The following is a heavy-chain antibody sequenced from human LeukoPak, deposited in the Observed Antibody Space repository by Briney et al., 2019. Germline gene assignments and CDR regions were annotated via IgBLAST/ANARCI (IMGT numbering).Heavy chain of an antibody. V-gene: IGHV1-8*03. CDR2: MNPNSGNT. Sequence: ASVKVSCKASGYTFTSYYMHWVRQATGQGLERMGWMNPNSGNTGYAQKFQGRVTITRNTSISTAYMELSSLRSEDTAVYYCAREAYDSSGYYQLSDYYYYYMDVWGKGTTVTVSS. D-gene: IGHD3-22*01. CDR1: GYTFTSYY. J-gene: IGHJ6*03. CDR3: AREAYDSSGYYQLSDYYYYYMDV.